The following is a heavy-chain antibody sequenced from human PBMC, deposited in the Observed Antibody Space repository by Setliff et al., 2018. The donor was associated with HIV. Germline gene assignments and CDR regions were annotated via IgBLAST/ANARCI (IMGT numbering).Heavy chain of an antibody. D-gene: IGHD3-3*01. CDR1: GYSFTSYA. V-gene: IGHV7-4-1*02. J-gene: IGHJ1*01. CDR3: ARVGVDSQEYFQH. Sequence: ASVKVSCKASGYSFTSYAMNWVRQAPGQGLEWMGWINTDTGNPTYAQGFTGRFVFSLDTSVSTAYLQITSLKAEDTAVYYCARVGVDSQEYFQHWGQGTLVT. CDR2: INTDTGNP.